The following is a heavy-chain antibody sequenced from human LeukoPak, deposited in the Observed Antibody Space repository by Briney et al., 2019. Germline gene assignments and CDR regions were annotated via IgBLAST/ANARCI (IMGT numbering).Heavy chain of an antibody. J-gene: IGHJ6*02. CDR2: IYYSGST. V-gene: IGHV4-59*01. CDR3: ARLKCISTTCPSRYVMDV. Sequence: SETLSLTCSVSGGSISSYYWSWIRQPPGKGLEYIGYIYYSGSTNYNPSLKSRVTISVDTSKDQFSLNLASVTAADTAVYYCARLKCISTTCPSRYVMDVWGQGTTVTVSS. CDR1: GGSISSYY. D-gene: IGHD2-2*01.